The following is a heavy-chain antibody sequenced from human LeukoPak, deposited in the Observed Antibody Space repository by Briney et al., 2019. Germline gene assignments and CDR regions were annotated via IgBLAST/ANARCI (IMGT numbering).Heavy chain of an antibody. D-gene: IGHD2-2*02. CDR3: AREYPESDWFDP. J-gene: IGHJ5*02. CDR1: GGSISSGDYY. CDR2: IYYSGST. Sequence: PSQTLSLTCTVSGGSISSGDYYWSWIRQPPGKGLEWIGYIYYSGSTYYNPSLKSRVTISVDTPKNQFSLKLSSVTAADTAVYYCAREYPESDWFDPWGQGTLVTVSS. V-gene: IGHV4-30-4*08.